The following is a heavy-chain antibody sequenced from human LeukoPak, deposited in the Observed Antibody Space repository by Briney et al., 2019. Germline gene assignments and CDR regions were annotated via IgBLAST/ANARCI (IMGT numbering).Heavy chain of an antibody. CDR2: IYYRGST. D-gene: IGHD3-10*01. Sequence: SETLSLTCAVYGGSFSGYYWSWIRQPPGKGLEWIGYIYYRGSTNYNPSLKSRVTISVDTSKKQFSLKLSSVTAADTAVYYCARETPYGSGSYPFDYWGQGILVTVSS. CDR3: ARETPYGSGSYPFDY. V-gene: IGHV4-59*01. CDR1: GGSFSGYY. J-gene: IGHJ4*02.